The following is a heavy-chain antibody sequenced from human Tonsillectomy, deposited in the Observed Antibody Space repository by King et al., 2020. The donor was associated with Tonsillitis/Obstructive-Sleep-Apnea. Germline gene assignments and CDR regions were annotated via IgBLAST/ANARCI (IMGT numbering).Heavy chain of an antibody. V-gene: IGHV4-34*01. CDR2: INHSGST. Sequence: VQLQQWGAGLLKPSETLSLTCAVYGGSFSGYYWSWIRQPPGKGLEWIGEINHSGSTNYNPSLKSRVTISVDTSKNQFSLKLSSVTAADTAVYYCARSSGFLEDFDYWGQGTLVTVSS. D-gene: IGHD3-3*01. CDR1: GGSFSGYY. CDR3: ARSSGFLEDFDY. J-gene: IGHJ4*02.